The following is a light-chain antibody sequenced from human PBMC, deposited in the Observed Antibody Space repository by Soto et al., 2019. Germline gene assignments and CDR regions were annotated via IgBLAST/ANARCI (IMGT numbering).Light chain of an antibody. CDR3: QQRSVWPLT. V-gene: IGKV3-11*01. CDR1: QSVSSY. CDR2: DSS. J-gene: IGKJ4*01. Sequence: EIVLTQFPATLSLSPGDGGTLSCRASQSVSSYLAWYQQRRGQAPRLLIYDSSNRATGIPARFSGSGSGTDFSLIISSLEPEDFAVYYCQQRSVWPLTFGGGTKMDIK.